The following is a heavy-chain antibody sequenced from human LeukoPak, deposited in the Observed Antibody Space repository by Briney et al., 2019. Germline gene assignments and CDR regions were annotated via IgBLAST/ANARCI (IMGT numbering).Heavy chain of an antibody. CDR1: GFTFSNAW. D-gene: IGHD6-19*01. V-gene: IGHV3-33*08. J-gene: IGHJ5*02. Sequence: GGSLRLSCAASGFTFSNAWMNWVRQAPGKGLEWVAVIWYDGSNKYYADSVKGRFTISRDNSKNTLYLQMNSLRAEDTAVYYCARDLRHSSGWTTLFDPWGQGTLVTVSS. CDR2: IWYDGSNK. CDR3: ARDLRHSSGWTTLFDP.